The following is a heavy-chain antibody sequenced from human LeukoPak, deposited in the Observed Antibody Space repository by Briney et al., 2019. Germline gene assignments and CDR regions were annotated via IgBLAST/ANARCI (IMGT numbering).Heavy chain of an antibody. CDR1: GYTFTGYY. CDR3: ARETQRGYYYYYGMDV. V-gene: IGHV1-2*02. J-gene: IGHJ6*02. D-gene: IGHD6-25*01. Sequence: ASVKVSCKASGYTFTGYYMHWVRQAPGQGLEWMGWINPNSGGTNYAQKFQGRVTMTRDTSISTAYIELSRLRSDDTAVYYCARETQRGYYYYYGMDVWGQGTTVTVSS. CDR2: INPNSGGT.